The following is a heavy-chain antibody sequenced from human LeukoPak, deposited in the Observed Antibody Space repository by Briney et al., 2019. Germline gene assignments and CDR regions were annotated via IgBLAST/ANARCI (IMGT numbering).Heavy chain of an antibody. Sequence: GGSLRLSCAASGFTFSSYAMHWVRQALGKGLEWVAVISYDGSNKYYADSVKGRFTISRDNSKNTLYLQMNSLRAEDTAVYYCARGRHRYYYDSSGYYCPFDYWGQGTLVTVSS. CDR2: ISYDGSNK. CDR1: GFTFSSYA. D-gene: IGHD3-22*01. CDR3: ARGRHRYYYDSSGYYCPFDY. V-gene: IGHV3-30-3*01. J-gene: IGHJ4*02.